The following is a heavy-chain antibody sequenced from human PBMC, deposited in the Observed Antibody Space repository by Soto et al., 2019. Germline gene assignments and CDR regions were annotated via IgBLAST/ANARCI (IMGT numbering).Heavy chain of an antibody. CDR2: IDPSDSYT. CDR3: ATTSSSGPDY. V-gene: IGHV5-10-1*01. CDR1: GYSFTSYW. Sequence: GESLKISCNGSGYSFTSYWISWGRQMPGKGLEWMGRIDPSDSYTNYSPSFQGHVTISADKSISTAYLQWSSLKASDTAMYYCATTSSSGPDYWGQGTLVTVSS. D-gene: IGHD6-19*01. J-gene: IGHJ4*02.